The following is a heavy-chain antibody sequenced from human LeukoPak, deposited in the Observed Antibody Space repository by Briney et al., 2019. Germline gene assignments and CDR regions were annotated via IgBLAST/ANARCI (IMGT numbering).Heavy chain of an antibody. CDR1: GGSISSYY. J-gene: IGHJ6*03. CDR2: IYTSGRT. CDR3: ARALRNYEVLDYYYYYMDV. D-gene: IGHD4-11*01. Sequence: PSETLSLTCTVSGGSISSYYWSWIRQPAGKGLEWIGRIYTSGRTNYNPSLKSRVTMSVDTSKNQFSLKLSSVTAADTAVYYCARALRNYEVLDYYYYYMDVWGKGTTVTVSS. V-gene: IGHV4-4*07.